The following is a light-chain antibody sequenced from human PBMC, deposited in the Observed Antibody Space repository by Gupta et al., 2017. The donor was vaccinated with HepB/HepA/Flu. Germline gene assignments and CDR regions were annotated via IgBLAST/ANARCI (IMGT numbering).Light chain of an antibody. CDR3: WLAVQTPRT. CDR1: QSLLFRNGYNY. Sequence: DIVMTQSPLSLAVTPGESASISCRSSQSLLFRNGYNYLDWYVQKPGQSPQLLLSLTSKRASGVPDRISGSRTGRAFTLKIIRVVAADDGVYYCWLAVQTPRTFGQGTKVDIK. J-gene: IGKJ1*01. V-gene: IGKV2-28*01. CDR2: LTS.